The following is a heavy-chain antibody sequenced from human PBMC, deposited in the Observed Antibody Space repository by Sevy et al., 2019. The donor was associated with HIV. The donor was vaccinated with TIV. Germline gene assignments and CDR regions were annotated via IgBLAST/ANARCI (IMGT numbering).Heavy chain of an antibody. CDR1: GVSISSSSYD. CDR2: IYYSGST. D-gene: IGHD3-16*01. CDR3: ARDGGILDRAFDF. J-gene: IGHJ4*02. Sequence: SETLSLTCSVSGVSISSSSYDWGWIRQPPGKGLEWIGSIYYSGSTYYNPSLMSRVTVSVDTSKNQFSLNLRSVTAADTAVYYCARDGGILDRAFDFWGRGTLVTVSS. V-gene: IGHV4-39*02.